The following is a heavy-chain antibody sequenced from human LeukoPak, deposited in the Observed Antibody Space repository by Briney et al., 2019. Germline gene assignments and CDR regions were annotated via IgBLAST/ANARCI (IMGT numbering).Heavy chain of an antibody. J-gene: IGHJ6*03. CDR3: ARGYNPGLVLRDYYMDV. V-gene: IGHV4-34*01. CDR1: GGSFSGYY. Sequence: SETLSLTCAVYGGSFSGYYWSWIRQPPGKGLEWIGEINHSGSTNYNPSLKSRVTISVDRSKNQFSLKLSSVTAADTAVYYCARGYNPGLVLRDYYMDVWGKGTTVTVSS. D-gene: IGHD5-24*01. CDR2: INHSGST.